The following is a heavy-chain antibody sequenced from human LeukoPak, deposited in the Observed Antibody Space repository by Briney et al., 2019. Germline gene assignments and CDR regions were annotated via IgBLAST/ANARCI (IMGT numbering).Heavy chain of an antibody. D-gene: IGHD2-15*01. CDR3: AREYCSGGDCYTFDI. Sequence: PSETLSLTCAVYGGSFSGYYWSWIRQPPGKGLEWIGEINHSGNTNYSPSLKSRATISVDTSKNQFSLKLNSVTAADTALYFCAREYCSGGDCYTFDIWGRGTMVTVS. CDR1: GGSFSGYY. CDR2: INHSGNT. V-gene: IGHV4-34*01. J-gene: IGHJ3*02.